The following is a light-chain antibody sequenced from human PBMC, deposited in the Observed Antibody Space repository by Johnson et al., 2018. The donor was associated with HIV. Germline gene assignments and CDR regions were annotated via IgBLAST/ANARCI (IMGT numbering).Light chain of an antibody. CDR2: ENN. CDR3: GTWDNSLSAYV. J-gene: IGLJ1*01. CDR1: SSNIGTNS. V-gene: IGLV1-51*02. Sequence: QSVLTQPPSVSAAPGQKVTISCSGSSSNIGTNSVSWYQQLPGTAPKLVIHENNKRPSGIPDRFSGSKSGTSATLGITGLQTGDEADYYCGTWDNSLSAYVCGTGTKVTVL.